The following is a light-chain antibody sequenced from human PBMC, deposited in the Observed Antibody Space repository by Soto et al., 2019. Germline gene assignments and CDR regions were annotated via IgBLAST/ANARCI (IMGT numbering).Light chain of an antibody. CDR1: QGISSY. Sequence: DIQLTQSPSFLSASVGDRVTITCRASQGISSYLAWYQQKPGKAPKLLIYAASTLQSGVPSRFSGSGSGTDYTLTISSLQPEDFATYYCQQSYRTPTFGQGTRLEI. J-gene: IGKJ5*01. CDR3: QQSYRTPT. V-gene: IGKV1-39*01. CDR2: AAS.